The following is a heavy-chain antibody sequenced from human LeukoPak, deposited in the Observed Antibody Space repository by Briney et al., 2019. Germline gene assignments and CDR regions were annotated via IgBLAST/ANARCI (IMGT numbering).Heavy chain of an antibody. Sequence: PSETLSLTCTVSGGSISSGDYYWSWIRQPPGKGLEWIGYIYYSGSTYYNPSLKSRVTISVDTSKNQFSLKLSSVTAADTAVYYCDRAHYDYVWGSYRPYWYFDLWGRGTLVTVSS. V-gene: IGHV4-30-4*01. J-gene: IGHJ2*01. CDR1: GGSISSGDYY. CDR3: DRAHYDYVWGSYRPYWYFDL. D-gene: IGHD3-16*02. CDR2: IYYSGST.